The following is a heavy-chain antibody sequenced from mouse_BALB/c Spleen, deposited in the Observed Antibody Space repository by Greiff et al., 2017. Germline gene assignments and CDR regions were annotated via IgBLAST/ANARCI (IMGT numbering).Heavy chain of an antibody. CDR1: GYSFTSYD. CDR2: IFRGDGST. Sequence: QVQLQQSGAELVKPGASVKLSCKASGYSFTSYDINWVRQRPEKGLEGIGWIFRGDGSTNYNEKFKGKTTLTTDTSSSTAYMQLSRLTSEDAAVYFCARRTTVPPKGYFDVWGAGTTVTVSS. CDR3: ARRTTVPPKGYFDV. J-gene: IGHJ1*01. D-gene: IGHD1-1*01. V-gene: IGHV1S56*01.